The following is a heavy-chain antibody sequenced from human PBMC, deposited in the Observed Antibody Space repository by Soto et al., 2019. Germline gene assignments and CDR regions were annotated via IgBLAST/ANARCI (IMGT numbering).Heavy chain of an antibody. CDR1: GFTFSSYA. J-gene: IGHJ4*02. CDR3: AKFGMATTKRSPPYYIDY. V-gene: IGHV3-23*01. CDR2: ISGSGGGT. D-gene: IGHD1-1*01. Sequence: GGALRLSCAASGFTFSSYAMSWVRQAPGKGLEWVSSISGSGGGTYYADSVKGRFTFSRDNSKNTLYLQMNSLRAEDTAVYYCAKFGMATTKRSPPYYIDYWGQGALITV.